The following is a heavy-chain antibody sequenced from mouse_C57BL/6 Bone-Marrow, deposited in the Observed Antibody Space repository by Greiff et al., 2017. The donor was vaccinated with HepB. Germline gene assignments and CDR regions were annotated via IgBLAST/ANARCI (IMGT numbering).Heavy chain of an antibody. CDR1: GFNIKDYY. CDR2: IDPEDGET. Sequence: VQLKESGPELVKPGASVKLSCTASGFNIKDYYMHWVKQRTEQGLEWIGRIDPEDGETKYAPKFQGKATITADTSSNTTYLQLSSLTSEDTAVYYCAREPIYYYGSSYYFDYWGQGTTLTVSS. CDR3: AREPIYYYGSSYYFDY. D-gene: IGHD1-1*01. J-gene: IGHJ2*01. V-gene: IGHV14-2*01.